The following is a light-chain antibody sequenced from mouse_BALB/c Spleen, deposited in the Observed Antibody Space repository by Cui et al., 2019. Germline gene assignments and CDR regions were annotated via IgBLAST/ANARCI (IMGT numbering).Light chain of an antibody. V-gene: IGKV3-10*01. CDR2: LAS. J-gene: IGKJ2*01. CDR3: QQNNEDPYT. Sequence: NIVLTHSPASLAVSQGQQATICCRASESVDIYGNSFMHWYQQKPGQPPKLLIYLASNLDSGVPSRFSGSGSRTDFTLTIDPVEADDAATYYCQQNNEDPYTFGGGTKLEIK. CDR1: ESVDIYGNSF.